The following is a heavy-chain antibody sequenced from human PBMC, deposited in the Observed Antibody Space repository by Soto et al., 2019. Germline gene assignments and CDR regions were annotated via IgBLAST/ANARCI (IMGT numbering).Heavy chain of an antibody. CDR2: ISYDGINK. Sequence: QVQLVESGGGVVQPGRSLRLSCAASGFIFSSYGMHWVRQAPGKGLEWVAVISYDGINKNHADSVKGRFTISRDNSKNTLHLQMNSLRAEDTAVYYCAKDQSGYDHYAMDVWGQGTGVTVSS. J-gene: IGHJ6*02. CDR1: GFIFSSYG. D-gene: IGHD3-3*01. CDR3: AKDQSGYDHYAMDV. V-gene: IGHV3-30*18.